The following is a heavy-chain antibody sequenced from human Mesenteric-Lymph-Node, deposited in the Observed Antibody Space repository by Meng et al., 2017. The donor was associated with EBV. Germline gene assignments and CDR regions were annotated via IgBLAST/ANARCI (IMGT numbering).Heavy chain of an antibody. CDR3: ARVGNAGAEYSQH. CDR2: INVISGNT. D-gene: IGHD1-1*01. CDR1: GYTFTGYN. J-gene: IGHJ1*01. Sequence: GRLWQYGGEVKKPGASVKVSLKTAGYTFTGYNINWVRQATGQGLEWMGWINVISGNTGYAQKFQGRITMTRETSISTAYMELSSLGSDDTAVYYCARVGNAGAEYSQHWGQGTLVTVSS. V-gene: IGHV1-8*01.